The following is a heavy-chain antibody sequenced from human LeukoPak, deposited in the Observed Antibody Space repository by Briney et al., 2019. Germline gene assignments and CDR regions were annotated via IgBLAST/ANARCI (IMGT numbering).Heavy chain of an antibody. Sequence: SETLSLTCTVSGGSISSYYWSWIRQPPGKGLEWIGYIYYSGSTNYNPSLKSRVTISVDTSKNQFSLKLSSVTAADTAVYYCARSVYGGAFDVWGQGTMVTVSS. CDR3: ARSVYGGAFDV. CDR2: IYYSGST. J-gene: IGHJ3*01. CDR1: GGSISSYY. V-gene: IGHV4-59*01. D-gene: IGHD1-14*01.